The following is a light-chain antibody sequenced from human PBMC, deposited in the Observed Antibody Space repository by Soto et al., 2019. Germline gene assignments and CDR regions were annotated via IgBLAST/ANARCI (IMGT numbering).Light chain of an antibody. CDR3: SSHTSSSTSYV. CDR1: SSDVGGYNY. V-gene: IGLV2-14*01. CDR2: DVS. Sequence: QSFRTQPASVSGSPGKSITISCTGTSSDVGGYNYVSWYQQHPGKAPKLMIYDVSNRPSGVSNRFSGSKSANTASLTISGLQAEDEADHYCSSHTSSSTSYVFGTGTKVTVL. J-gene: IGLJ1*01.